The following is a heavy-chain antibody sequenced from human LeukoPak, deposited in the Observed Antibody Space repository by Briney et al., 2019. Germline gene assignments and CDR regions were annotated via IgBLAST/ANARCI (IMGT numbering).Heavy chain of an antibody. J-gene: IGHJ6*03. CDR1: GYSFSSGSY. V-gene: IGHV4-38-2*02. Sequence: PSETLSLTCTVSGYSFSSGSYWGWIRQPPGRGLEWIASLYHGASTYYNPSLKSRVTISVDTSKNQFSLKLSSVTAADTAVYYCARVDMVTGLGYYYYYMDVWGKGTTVTVSS. CDR3: ARVDMVTGLGYYYYYMDV. D-gene: IGHD5-18*01. CDR2: LYHGAST.